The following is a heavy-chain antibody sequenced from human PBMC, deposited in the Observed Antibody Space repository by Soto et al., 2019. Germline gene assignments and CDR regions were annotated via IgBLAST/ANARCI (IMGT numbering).Heavy chain of an antibody. CDR3: ARKAGPTQFYYDS. V-gene: IGHV3-53*01. J-gene: IGHJ4*02. Sequence: GGSLRLSCAASGFTVSRHYISWVRQAPGKGLEWVSVIYAAGSTYCADSVKGRFTISRDNSKNIVYLQMDSLRAEDTAVYYCARKAGPTQFYYDSWGQGIRVTVSS. CDR2: IYAAGST. CDR1: GFTVSRHY. D-gene: IGHD4-4*01.